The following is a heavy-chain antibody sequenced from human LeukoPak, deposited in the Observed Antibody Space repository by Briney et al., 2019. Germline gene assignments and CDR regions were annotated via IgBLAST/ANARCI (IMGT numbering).Heavy chain of an antibody. J-gene: IGHJ6*02. CDR1: GASISGYY. CDR2: INHSGST. Sequence: SETLSLTCTVSGASISGYYWSWIRQPPGKGLEWIGEINHSGSTNYNPSLKSRVTISVDTSKNQFSLKLSSVTAADTAVYYCARVPHCTNGVCYTSYYYYGMDVWGQGTTVTVSS. D-gene: IGHD2-8*01. CDR3: ARVPHCTNGVCYTSYYYYGMDV. V-gene: IGHV4-34*01.